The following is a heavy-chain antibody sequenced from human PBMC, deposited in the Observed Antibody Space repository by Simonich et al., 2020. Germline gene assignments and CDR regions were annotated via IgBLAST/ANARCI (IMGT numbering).Heavy chain of an antibody. CDR1: GFTFSGDS. CDR3: ARANERDY. CDR2: ISSSSSYI. D-gene: IGHD1-1*01. Sequence: EVQLVDSGGGLVKPGGSLRLSCAASGFTFSGDSMNWVRQAPGKGREWVASISSSSSYIYYADSVKGRFTISRDNAKNSLYLQMNSLRAEDTAVYYCARANERDYWGQGTLVTVSS. J-gene: IGHJ4*02. V-gene: IGHV3-21*01.